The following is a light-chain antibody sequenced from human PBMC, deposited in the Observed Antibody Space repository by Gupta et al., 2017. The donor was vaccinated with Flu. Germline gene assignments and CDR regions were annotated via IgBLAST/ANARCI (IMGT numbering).Light chain of an antibody. CDR1: QTLLHSNGYNY. J-gene: IGKJ2*03. CDR3: MQALQTPYS. V-gene: IGKV2-28*01. Sequence: VWTKFQLPLPFTPGGRASISCRSSQTLLHSNGYNYLDWYLQKPGQSPQLLIYLGSNRASGVPDRFSGSGSGTDFTLKISRVEAEDVGVYYCMQALQTPYSFGQGTKLEIK. CDR2: LGS.